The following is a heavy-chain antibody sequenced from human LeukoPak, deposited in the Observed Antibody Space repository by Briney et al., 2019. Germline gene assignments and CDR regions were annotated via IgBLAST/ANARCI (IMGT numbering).Heavy chain of an antibody. CDR2: IGSIGRTI. V-gene: IGHV3-48*03. J-gene: IGHJ6*02. CDR1: GFTFSSYE. CDR3: ARGDYFDTSGFRVGYYYYGLDV. Sequence: GGSLRLSCAASGFTFSSYEMNWVRQAPGKGLEWVSYIGSIGRTIYYADSVKGRFTISRDNAKNSLYLQMNSLRAEDTAVYYCARGDYFDTSGFRVGYYYYGLDVWGQGTTVTVSS. D-gene: IGHD3-22*01.